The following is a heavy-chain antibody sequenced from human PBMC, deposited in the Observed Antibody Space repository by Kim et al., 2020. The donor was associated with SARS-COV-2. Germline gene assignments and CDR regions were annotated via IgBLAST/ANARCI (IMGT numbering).Heavy chain of an antibody. V-gene: IGHV1-18*04. CDR1: GYTFTSYG. J-gene: IGHJ5*02. D-gene: IGHD3-10*01. CDR3: ARDFPSDYYYGSGSYVWFDP. CDR2: ISAYNGNT. Sequence: ASVKVSCKASGYTFTSYGISWVRQAPGQGLEWMGWISAYNGNTNYAQKLQGRVTMTTDTSTSTAYMELRSLRSDDTAVYYCARDFPSDYYYGSGSYVWFDPWGQGTLVTVSS.